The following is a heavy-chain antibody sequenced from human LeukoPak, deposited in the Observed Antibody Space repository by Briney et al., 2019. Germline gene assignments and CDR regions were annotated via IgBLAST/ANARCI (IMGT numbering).Heavy chain of an antibody. V-gene: IGHV1-2*06. Sequence: ASVKVSCKASGYTFTGYYMHWVRQAPGQGLEWMGRINPNSGGTNYAQKFQGRVTMTRDTSISTAYMELSRLRSDDTAVYYCARTYSSSWYTPYYFDYWGQGTLVTVSS. CDR3: ARTYSSSWYTPYYFDY. J-gene: IGHJ4*02. CDR2: INPNSGGT. D-gene: IGHD6-13*01. CDR1: GYTFTGYY.